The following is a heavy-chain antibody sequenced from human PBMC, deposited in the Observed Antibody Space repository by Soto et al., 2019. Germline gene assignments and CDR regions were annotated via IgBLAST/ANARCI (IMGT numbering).Heavy chain of an antibody. CDR1: GGTFSSYT. Sequence: SVKVSCKASGGTFSSYTISWVRQAPGQGLEWMGRIIPILGIANYAQKFQGRVTITADKSTSTAYMELSSLRSEDTAVYYCARGGVATIVGDFDIWGQGTMVTVSS. CDR2: IIPILGIA. CDR3: ARGGVATIVGDFDI. D-gene: IGHD5-12*01. V-gene: IGHV1-69*02. J-gene: IGHJ3*02.